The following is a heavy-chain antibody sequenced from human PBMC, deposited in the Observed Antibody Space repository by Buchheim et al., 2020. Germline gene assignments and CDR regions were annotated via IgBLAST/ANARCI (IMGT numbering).Heavy chain of an antibody. CDR2: ISHDGRDK. J-gene: IGHJ4*02. Sequence: QVQLVESGGGVVQPGRSLRLSCAASGFTFNSYGMHWVRQAPDKGLEWVALISHDGRDKYYADSVTCRFTISRDNSEKTQYMKMNSLRADATAVYYCAKAGGIDYWGQGTL. V-gene: IGHV3-30*18. CDR1: GFTFNSYG. CDR3: AKAGGIDY.